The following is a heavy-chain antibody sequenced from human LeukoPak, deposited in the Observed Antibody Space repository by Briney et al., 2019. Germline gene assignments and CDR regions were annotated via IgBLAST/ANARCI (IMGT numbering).Heavy chain of an antibody. V-gene: IGHV1-2*02. J-gene: IGHJ3*02. CDR3: AAYCSGGSCYSYTMQAFDI. D-gene: IGHD2-15*01. Sequence: ASVKVSCKASGYTFTGYYIHWVRQAPGQGLEWMGWINPNSGGTNYAQNFQGRATMTRDTSISTAYMELSRLRSDDTAVYYCAAYCSGGSCYSYTMQAFDIWGQGTMVTVSS. CDR1: GYTFTGYY. CDR2: INPNSGGT.